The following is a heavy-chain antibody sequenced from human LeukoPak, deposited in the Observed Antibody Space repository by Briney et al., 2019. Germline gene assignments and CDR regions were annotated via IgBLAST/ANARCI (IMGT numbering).Heavy chain of an antibody. D-gene: IGHD6-13*01. J-gene: IGHJ5*02. V-gene: IGHV4-39*01. CDR1: GGSISSSSYY. Sequence: SETLSLTCTVSGGSISSSSYYWGWVRQPPGKGLEWIGSIYYSGSTYYNPSLKSRVTISVDTSKNQFSLKLSSVTAAGTAVYYCARRVGIAAAGIGAIGWFDPWGQGTLVTVSS. CDR3: ARRVGIAAAGIGAIGWFDP. CDR2: IYYSGST.